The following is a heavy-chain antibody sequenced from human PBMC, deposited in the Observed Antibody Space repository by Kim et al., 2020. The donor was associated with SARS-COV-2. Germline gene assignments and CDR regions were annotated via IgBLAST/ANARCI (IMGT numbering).Heavy chain of an antibody. V-gene: IGHV3-23*01. Sequence: ISGGGVRTHDADSVKGRFTISRDNSKSTLFLHMNSLRAEDTAVYYCGASDYWGQGSLVTVSS. J-gene: IGHJ4*02. CDR2: ISGGGVRT. CDR3: GASDY.